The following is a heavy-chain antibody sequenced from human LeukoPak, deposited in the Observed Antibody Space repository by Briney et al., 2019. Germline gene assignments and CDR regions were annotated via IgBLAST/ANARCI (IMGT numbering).Heavy chain of an antibody. CDR3: APRGIAVAGPFDY. D-gene: IGHD6-19*01. Sequence: GGSLRLSCAASGFTFSSYAMSWVRQAPGKGLEWVSAISGSGGSTYYADSVKGRFTISRDNSKNTLYLQMNSLGTEDTAVYYCAPRGIAVAGPFDYWGQGTLVTVSS. CDR1: GFTFSSYA. J-gene: IGHJ4*02. V-gene: IGHV3-23*01. CDR2: ISGSGGST.